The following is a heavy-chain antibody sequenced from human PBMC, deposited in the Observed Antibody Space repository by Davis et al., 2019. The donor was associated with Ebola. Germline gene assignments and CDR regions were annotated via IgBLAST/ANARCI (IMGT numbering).Heavy chain of an antibody. J-gene: IGHJ5*02. V-gene: IGHV4-39*02. D-gene: IGHD6-13*01. CDR2: VFHSGNT. CDR1: DGSIRSNSHY. Sequence: SETLSLTCTVSDGSIRSNSHYWGWIRQSPGTGLEWIGSVFHSGNTFYHPSLKSRVTISVDTSANRFSLEVRSVTAADTAVYYCARRSSSWQRIDPWGQGTLVTVSS. CDR3: ARRSSSWQRIDP.